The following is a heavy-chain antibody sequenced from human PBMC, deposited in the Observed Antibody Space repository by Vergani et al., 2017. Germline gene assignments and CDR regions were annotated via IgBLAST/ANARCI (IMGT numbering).Heavy chain of an antibody. D-gene: IGHD3-3*01. CDR3: ARDGQGFWSGYYTGDHFDY. CDR2: IKQDGSEK. CDR1: GFTFSSYW. J-gene: IGHJ4*02. V-gene: IGHV3-7*03. Sequence: EVQLVESGGGLVQPGGSLRLSCAASGFTFSSYWMSWVRQAPGKGREWVANIKQDGSEKYYGDSVKGRFTISRDNAKNALYLQMNSLRPEDTAVYYCARDGQGFWSGYYTGDHFDYWGQGTLVTVSS.